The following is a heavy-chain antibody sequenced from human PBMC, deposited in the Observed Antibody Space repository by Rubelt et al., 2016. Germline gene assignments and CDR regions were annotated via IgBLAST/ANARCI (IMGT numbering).Heavy chain of an antibody. J-gene: IGHJ4*02. CDR1: GFTFSSYA. D-gene: IGHD6-25*01. CDR2: ISYDGSNK. V-gene: IGHV3-30*04. CDR3: AGGGYSSGS. Sequence: QVQLVESGGGVVQPGRSLRLSCAASGFTFSSYAMHWVRQAPGKGLEWVAVISYDGSNKYYADSVKGRFTISRDNAKNSSYLLMNSLRAEDTAVYYCAGGGYSSGSRGQGTLVTVSS.